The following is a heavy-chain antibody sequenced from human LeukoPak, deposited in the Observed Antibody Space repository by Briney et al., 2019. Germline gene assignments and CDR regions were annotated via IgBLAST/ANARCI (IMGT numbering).Heavy chain of an antibody. CDR3: ARERGYCSSSNCYTSDAFDI. CDR2: INPKTGGT. J-gene: IGHJ3*02. Sequence: GASVKVSCKTSGYTFTGYYMHWVRQAPGHGLEWMGWINPKTGGTNYAQKFQGRVTMTRDTSISTAYMELSRLTSDDTAVYYCARERGYCSSSNCYTSDAFDIWGQGTLVTVSS. V-gene: IGHV1-2*02. D-gene: IGHD2-2*01. CDR1: GYTFTGYY.